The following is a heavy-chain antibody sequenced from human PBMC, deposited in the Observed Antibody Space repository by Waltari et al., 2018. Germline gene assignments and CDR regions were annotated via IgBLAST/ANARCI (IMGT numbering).Heavy chain of an antibody. D-gene: IGHD5-18*01. CDR3: ASERYNYGPLDF. V-gene: IGHV4-38-2*02. J-gene: IGHJ4*02. CDR2: VYHDESI. CDR1: GDSIGNDFY. Sequence: QVQLQASGPGLVKPPETTSLTCSVSGDSIGNDFYGCWFRQPPGKGLEWLGIVYHDESIYYNPSLKSRVTISKDTSNNSYSLRLNSVSAADTAVYYCASERYNYGPLDFWGQGTLVHVSS.